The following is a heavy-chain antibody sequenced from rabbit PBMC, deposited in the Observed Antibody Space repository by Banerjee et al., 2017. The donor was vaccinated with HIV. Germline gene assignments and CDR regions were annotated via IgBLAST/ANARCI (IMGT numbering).Heavy chain of an antibody. D-gene: IGHD1-1*01. Sequence: QSLEESGGDLVKPGASLTLTCTASGFSFSSSYYMCWVRQAPGKGLEWIGCIAIGSGNIWYASWAKGRFTISKTSSTTVSLQMTSLTAADTATYFCARDDTSSSDWNYRLWGPGTLVTVS. CDR3: ARDDTSSSDWNYRL. CDR2: IAIGSGNI. V-gene: IGHV1S40*01. J-gene: IGHJ4*01. CDR1: GFSFSSSYY.